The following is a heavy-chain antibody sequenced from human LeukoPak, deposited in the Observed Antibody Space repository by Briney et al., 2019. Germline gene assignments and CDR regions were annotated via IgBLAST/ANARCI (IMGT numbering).Heavy chain of an antibody. CDR1: GFTFSSYV. D-gene: IGHD6-6*01. CDR2: ISFDGSNK. J-gene: IGHJ4*02. CDR3: ARGGAARPDY. V-gene: IGHV3-30-3*01. Sequence: GGSLRLSCAASGFTFSSYVMHWVRQAPGKGLEWVADISFDGSNKYYTDSVKGRFTISRDNSKNTLYLQMNSLRPEDTAVYYCARGGAARPDYWGQGTLVTVSS.